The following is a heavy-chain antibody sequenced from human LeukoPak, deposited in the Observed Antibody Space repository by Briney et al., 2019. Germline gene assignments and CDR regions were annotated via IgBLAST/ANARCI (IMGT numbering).Heavy chain of an antibody. CDR3: VRNSGDLGA. D-gene: IGHD2-21*01. J-gene: IGHJ5*02. V-gene: IGHV3-53*01. CDR2: IYSAGGT. CDR1: GVTVSNNY. Sequence: PGGALRLSSAASGVTVSNNYKSWVRRAAAKGLEWVALIYSAGGTYYADSVKGRFTISRDNSKNTLHLQMNSLRAEDTAVYYCVRNSGDLGAWGQGTLVTVSS.